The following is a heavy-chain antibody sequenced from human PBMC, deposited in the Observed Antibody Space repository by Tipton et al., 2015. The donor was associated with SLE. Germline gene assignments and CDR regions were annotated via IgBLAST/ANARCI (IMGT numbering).Heavy chain of an antibody. D-gene: IGHD2-21*01. CDR1: GGSISSHY. J-gene: IGHJ3*02. CDR3: ARVWSNAFDI. Sequence: TLSLTCTVSGGSISSHYWSWIRQPPGKGLEWIGYIYYSGSTNYNPSLKSRVTISVDRSKNQFSLKLSSVTAADTAVYYCARVWSNAFDIWGQGTMVTVSS. V-gene: IGHV4-59*11. CDR2: IYYSGST.